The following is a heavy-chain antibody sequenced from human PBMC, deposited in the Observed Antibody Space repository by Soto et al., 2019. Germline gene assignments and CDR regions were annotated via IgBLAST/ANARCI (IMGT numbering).Heavy chain of an antibody. D-gene: IGHD6-19*01. CDR2: ASARNTNT. V-gene: IGHV3-23*01. J-gene: IGHJ5*02. CDR3: ARDVTSHGPRGYSSAWYGWFDP. Sequence: EVQLLESGGGLVQPGGSLRLSCAASGFTFSSHVMSWVRQAPGKGLEWVSAASARNTNTYYADSVRGRCTLSSDNSKSTVYLQLDSLRVEDTAVYHCARDVTSHGPRGYSSAWYGWFDPWVQGTLVVVSS. CDR1: GFTFSSHV.